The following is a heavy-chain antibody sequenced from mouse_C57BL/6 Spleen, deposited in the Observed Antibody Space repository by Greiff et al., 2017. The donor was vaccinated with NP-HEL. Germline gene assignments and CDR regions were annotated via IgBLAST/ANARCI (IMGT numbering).Heavy chain of an antibody. D-gene: IGHD1-1*01. V-gene: IGHV1-50*01. CDR3: ARSGYYGSSYDYAMDY. Sequence: QVQLQQPGAELVKPGASVKLSCKASGYTFTSYWMQWVKQRPGQGLEWIGEIDPSDSYTNYNQKFKGKATLTVDTSSSTAYMQLSSLTSEDSAVYYCARSGYYGSSYDYAMDYWGQGTSVTVSS. CDR1: GYTFTSYW. J-gene: IGHJ4*01. CDR2: IDPSDSYT.